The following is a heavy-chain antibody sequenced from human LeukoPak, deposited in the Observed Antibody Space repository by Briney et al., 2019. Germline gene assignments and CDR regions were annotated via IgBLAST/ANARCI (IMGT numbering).Heavy chain of an antibody. V-gene: IGHV3-21*01. CDR3: ARVGDGYKHYFDY. D-gene: IGHD5-24*01. CDR1: GFTFSSYS. CDR2: ISSSSSYI. J-gene: IGHJ4*02. Sequence: PGGSLRLSCAASGFTFSSYSMNWVRQAPGKGLEWVSSISSSSSYIYYADSVKGRFTISRDNAKNSLYLQMNSLRAEETAVYYCARVGDGYKHYFDYWGQGTLVTVSS.